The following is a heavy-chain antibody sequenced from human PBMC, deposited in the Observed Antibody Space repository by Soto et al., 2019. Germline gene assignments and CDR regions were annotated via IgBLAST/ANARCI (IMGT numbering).Heavy chain of an antibody. CDR3: ARVGSGWYRGAFDI. V-gene: IGHV1-18*01. D-gene: IGHD6-19*01. CDR2: ISAYNGNT. J-gene: IGHJ3*02. Sequence: VASAQVSCKASGYTFTSYGISWVRQAPGQGLEWMGRISAYNGNTNYAQKLQGRVTMTTDTSTSTAYMELRSLRSDDTAVYYCARVGSGWYRGAFDIWGQGTMVTVSS. CDR1: GYTFTSYG.